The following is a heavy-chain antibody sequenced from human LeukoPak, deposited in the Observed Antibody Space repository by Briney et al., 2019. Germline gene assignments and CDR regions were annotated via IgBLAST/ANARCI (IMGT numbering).Heavy chain of an antibody. J-gene: IGHJ4*02. CDR1: GFTFSSYE. CDR2: ISSSGSTI. Sequence: GGSLRLSCAASGFTFSSYEMNWVRQAPGKGLEWVSYISSSGSTIYYADSVKGRFTISRDNSKNTLYLQMNSLRAEDTAVYYCATISPYCSGGSCYRFDYWGQGTLVTVSS. D-gene: IGHD2-15*01. CDR3: ATISPYCSGGSCYRFDY. V-gene: IGHV3-48*03.